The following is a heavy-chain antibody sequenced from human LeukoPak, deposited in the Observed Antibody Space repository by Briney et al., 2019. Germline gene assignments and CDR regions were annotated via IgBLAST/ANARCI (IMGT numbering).Heavy chain of an antibody. J-gene: IGHJ4*02. D-gene: IGHD2-2*03. CDR1: GFTVSSNY. Sequence: GGSLRLSCAASGFTVSSNYMSWVRQAPGKGLKWVSVIYSGGSTYYADSVKGRFTISRDNSKNTLYLQMNSLRAEDTAVYYCVSPPHDGYCSSTSCYLGYWGQGTLVTVSS. V-gene: IGHV3-53*01. CDR3: VSPPHDGYCSSTSCYLGY. CDR2: IYSGGST.